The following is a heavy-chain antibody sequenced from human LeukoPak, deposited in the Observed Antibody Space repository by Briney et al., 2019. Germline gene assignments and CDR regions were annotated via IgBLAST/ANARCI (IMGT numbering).Heavy chain of an antibody. CDR1: GFTFTTYG. Sequence: GGTLRLSCAASGFTFTTYGMNWVRQAPGKGLEWVSGISPSGGITYYTDSVKGRFTTSRDNSKHTVSLQMNSLRAEDTAVYYCAKIRVTTSDPHFDYWGQGTLVTVSS. J-gene: IGHJ4*02. CDR3: AKIRVTTSDPHFDY. D-gene: IGHD4-17*01. CDR2: ISPSGGIT. V-gene: IGHV3-23*01.